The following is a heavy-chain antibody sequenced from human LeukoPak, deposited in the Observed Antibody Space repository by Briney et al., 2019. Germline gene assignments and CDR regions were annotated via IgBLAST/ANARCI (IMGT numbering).Heavy chain of an antibody. J-gene: IGHJ6*03. CDR2: IYHSGST. CDR1: GGSISSYY. V-gene: IGHV4-59*12. Sequence: SETLSLTCTVSGGSISSYYWSWIRQPPGKGLEWIGYIYHSGSTYYNPSLKSRVTISVDRSKNQFSLKLSSVTAADTAVYYCARVLPGYYYYMDVWGKGTTVTVSS. CDR3: ARVLPGYYYYMDV. D-gene: IGHD3-9*01.